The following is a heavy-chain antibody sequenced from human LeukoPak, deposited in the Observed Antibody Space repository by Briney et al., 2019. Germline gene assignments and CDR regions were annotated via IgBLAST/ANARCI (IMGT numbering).Heavy chain of an antibody. CDR2: ISGSGGST. D-gene: IGHD3-22*01. CDR3: AKDPRYYDSSSYLY. Sequence: GGSLRLSCAASGFTFGSYAMTWVRQAPGKGLQWVSGISGSGGSTHYADSVKGRFTISRDNTKNTLYLQMNSLSAEDTAVYYCAKDPRYYDSSSYLYWGQGTLVTISS. J-gene: IGHJ4*02. CDR1: GFTFGSYA. V-gene: IGHV3-23*01.